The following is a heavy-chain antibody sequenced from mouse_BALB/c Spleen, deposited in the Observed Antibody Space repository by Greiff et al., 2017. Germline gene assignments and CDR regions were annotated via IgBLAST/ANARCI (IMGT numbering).Heavy chain of an antibody. CDR2: INPSSGYT. D-gene: IGHD1-1*01. J-gene: IGHJ2*01. CDR1: GYTFTSST. V-gene: IGHV1-4*01. Sequence: VKLQESGAELARPGASVKMSCKAPGYTFTSSTLHWVKQRPGQGLEWIGYINPSSGYTNYNQKFKDKATLTADKSSSTAYMQLSSLTSEDSAVYDCAGSSYFDYWGQGTTLTVSA. CDR3: AGSSYFDY.